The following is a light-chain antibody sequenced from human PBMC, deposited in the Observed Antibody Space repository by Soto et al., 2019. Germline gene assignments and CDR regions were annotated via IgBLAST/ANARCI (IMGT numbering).Light chain of an antibody. CDR2: AAS. Sequence: AIRMTQSPSSLSASTGDRVTITCRASQGISSYLAWYQQKPGKAPKLLIYAASTLQSGVPSRFSGSGSGTDFTLTISCLQSDDSAIYYCQQYHDYWTFGQGTKIEVK. V-gene: IGKV1-8*01. CDR1: QGISSY. CDR3: QQYHDYWT. J-gene: IGKJ1*01.